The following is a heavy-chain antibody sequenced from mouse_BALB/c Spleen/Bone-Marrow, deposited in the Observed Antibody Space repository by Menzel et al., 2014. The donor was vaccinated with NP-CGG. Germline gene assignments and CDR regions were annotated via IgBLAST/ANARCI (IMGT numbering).Heavy chain of an antibody. D-gene: IGHD2-2*01. V-gene: IGHV2-9*02. Sequence: QVQLKESGPGLVAPSQSLSFTCTVSGFSLTSYGVHWVRQPPGKGLEWLGVIWAGGSTNYNSALMSRLSISKDNSKSQVFLKVNSLQTDDTAMYYCARYGYFYAMDYWGQGTSVTISS. CDR1: GFSLTSYG. J-gene: IGHJ4*01. CDR3: ARYGYFYAMDY. CDR2: IWAGGST.